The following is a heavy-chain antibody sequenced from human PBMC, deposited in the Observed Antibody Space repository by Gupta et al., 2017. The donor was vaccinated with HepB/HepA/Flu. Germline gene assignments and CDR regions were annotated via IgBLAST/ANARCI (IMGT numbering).Heavy chain of an antibody. V-gene: IGHV3-21*02. CDR2: IISNSNSM. D-gene: IGHD5-12*01. CDR1: GFTFNIYT. CDR3: ARERGGYFFDY. J-gene: IGHJ4*02. Sequence: EDQLVESGGGLVKPGGSLRLSCAASGFTFNIYTMSWVRQAPGKGLEWVSTIISNSNSMNYADSVIGRFTISRDNAKNSLYLQMDSLRAEDTAVYYCARERGGYFFDYWGQGTLVTVSS.